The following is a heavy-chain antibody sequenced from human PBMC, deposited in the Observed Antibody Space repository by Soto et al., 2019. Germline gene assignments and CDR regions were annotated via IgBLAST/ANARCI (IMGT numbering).Heavy chain of an antibody. D-gene: IGHD6-19*01. V-gene: IGHV3-23*01. J-gene: IGHJ5*02. CDR3: ALQQAVAGTTNWFDP. Sequence: EVQLLESGGGLVQPGGSLRLSCAASGFTFSTYALSWVRQAPGKGLKWVSAISGSGGSTYYADSVKGRFTISRDNSKNPPYLQMNSLRAEDTAVYYCALQQAVAGTTNWFDPWGQGTLVTVSS. CDR1: GFTFSTYA. CDR2: ISGSGGST.